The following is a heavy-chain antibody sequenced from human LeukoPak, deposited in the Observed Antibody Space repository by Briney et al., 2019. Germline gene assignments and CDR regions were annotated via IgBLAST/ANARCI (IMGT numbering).Heavy chain of an antibody. CDR2: ISSNGGST. CDR3: SREKDIVVVVPAMDV. Sequence: GGSLRLSCAASGFTFSSYAMSWVRQAPGKGLEWVSAISSNGGSTYYADSVKGRFTISRDNSKNTLYLQMNSLRAEDTAAYYCSREKDIVVVVPAMDVWGQGTTVTVSS. V-gene: IGHV3-23*01. CDR1: GFTFSSYA. J-gene: IGHJ6*02. D-gene: IGHD2-15*01.